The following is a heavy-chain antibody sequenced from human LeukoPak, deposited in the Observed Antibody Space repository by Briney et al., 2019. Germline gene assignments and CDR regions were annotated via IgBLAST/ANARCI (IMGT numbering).Heavy chain of an antibody. V-gene: IGHV3-48*02. D-gene: IGHD4-17*01. J-gene: IGHJ4*02. CDR1: GFTFSNYP. Sequence: GGSLRLSCVAFGFTFSNYPMNWVRQAPGKGLEWVSNVRPGDSARSYADSVRGRFTISRDDAKNSLYLQMNSLRDEDTAVYYCATDSHYAFDFWGLGTLVTVSS. CDR3: ATDSHYAFDF. CDR2: VRPGDSAR.